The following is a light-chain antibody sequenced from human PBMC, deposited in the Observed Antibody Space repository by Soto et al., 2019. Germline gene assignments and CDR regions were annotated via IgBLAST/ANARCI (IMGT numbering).Light chain of an antibody. CDR3: QQYKSYSYT. Sequence: DIQMTQSPSILSASVGDRVAITCRASESISNWLAWYQQKPGKAPKVLIYDASRLQSGVPERFSGSGSGTEFTLTISNLQADDIATYYCQQYKSYSYTFCQGTNLEI. CDR2: DAS. CDR1: ESISNW. J-gene: IGKJ2*01. V-gene: IGKV1-5*01.